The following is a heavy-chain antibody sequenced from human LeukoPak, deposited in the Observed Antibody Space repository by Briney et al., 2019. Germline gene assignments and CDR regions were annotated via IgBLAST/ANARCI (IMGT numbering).Heavy chain of an antibody. J-gene: IGHJ5*01. CDR3: AKVGMVSYWFDS. CDR1: GFTFTDSA. V-gene: IGHV3-23*01. CDR2: ISGGGDST. Sequence: GGSLRLSCAASGFTFTDSAMNWVRQAPGKGLEWVSGISGGGDSTHYADSVKGRFTVSRDNSKKTLFLHMSSLRVEDTAVYYCAKVGMVSYWFDSWGQGTLVTVSP. D-gene: IGHD2-8*01.